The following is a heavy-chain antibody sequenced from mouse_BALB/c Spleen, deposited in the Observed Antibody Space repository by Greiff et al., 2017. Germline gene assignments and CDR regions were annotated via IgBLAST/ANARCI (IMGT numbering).Heavy chain of an antibody. CDR2: ISSGSSTI. D-gene: IGHD3-2*01. J-gene: IGHJ2*01. CDR1: GFTFSSFG. CDR3: ARVLDSSGPYYFDY. Sequence: DVKLVESGGGLVQPGGSRKLSCAASGFTFSSFGMHWVRQAPEKGLEWVAYISSGSSTIYYADTVKGRFTISRDNPKNTLFLQMTSLRSEDTAMYYCARVLDSSGPYYFDYWGQGTTLTVSS. V-gene: IGHV5-17*02.